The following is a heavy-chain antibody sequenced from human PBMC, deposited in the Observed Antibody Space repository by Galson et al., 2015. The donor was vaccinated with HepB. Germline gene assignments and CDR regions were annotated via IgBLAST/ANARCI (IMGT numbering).Heavy chain of an antibody. CDR2: ISGSGGST. Sequence: SLRLSCAASGFTFSSYAMSWVRQAPGKGLEWVSAISGSGGSTYYADSVKGRFTISRDNSKNTLYLQMNSLRAEDTAVYYCAKDRLRWKVRTDYWGQGTLVTVSS. CDR1: GFTFSSYA. D-gene: IGHD4-23*01. J-gene: IGHJ4*02. V-gene: IGHV3-23*01. CDR3: AKDRLRWKVRTDY.